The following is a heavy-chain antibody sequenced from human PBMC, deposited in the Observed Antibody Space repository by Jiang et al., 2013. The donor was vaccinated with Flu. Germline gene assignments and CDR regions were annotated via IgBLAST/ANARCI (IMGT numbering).Heavy chain of an antibody. CDR3: AHFDMITFGGVIVIPQPPYFDY. Sequence: TSGVGVGWIRQPPGKALEWLALIYWDDDKRYSPSLKSRLTITKDTSKNQVVLTMTNMDPVDTATYYCAHFDMITFGGVIVIPQPPYFDYWGQGTLVTVSS. D-gene: IGHD3-16*02. CDR2: IYWDDDK. CDR1: TSGVG. J-gene: IGHJ4*02. V-gene: IGHV2-5*02.